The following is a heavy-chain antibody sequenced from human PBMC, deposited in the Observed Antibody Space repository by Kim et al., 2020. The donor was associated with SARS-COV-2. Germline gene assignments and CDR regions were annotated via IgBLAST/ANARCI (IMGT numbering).Heavy chain of an antibody. CDR3: AREGSAWSIDY. CDR1: GFTFRSYG. CDR2: IRTDGSDT. V-gene: IGHV3-74*01. J-gene: IGHJ4*02. D-gene: IGHD6-19*01. Sequence: GGSLRLSCAASGFTFRSYGMHWVRQAPGKGLVWVSRIRTDGSDTRYADSVKGRFTITRDNAKNTVYLQMNSLSDEDTAVYYCAREGSAWSIDYWGQGTLVTVSS.